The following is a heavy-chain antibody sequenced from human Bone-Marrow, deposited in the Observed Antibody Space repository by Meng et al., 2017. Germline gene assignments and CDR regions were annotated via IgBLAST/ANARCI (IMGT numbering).Heavy chain of an antibody. D-gene: IGHD2-2*01. CDR1: GGTFISYA. Sequence: VKKPGSPVKCPARAHGGTFISYAISWFRQAPGQGLEWMGGIIPSFGTANYAQKFQGRVTITADGSTSTAYMELSSLRSEDTAVYYCATIGRYCSSTSCLNWFDPWGQGTLVTVSS. V-gene: IGHV1-69*01. CDR2: IIPSFGTA. CDR3: ATIGRYCSSTSCLNWFDP. J-gene: IGHJ5*02.